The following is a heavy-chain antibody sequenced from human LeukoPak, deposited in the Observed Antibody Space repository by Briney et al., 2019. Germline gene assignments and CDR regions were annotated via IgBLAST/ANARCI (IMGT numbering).Heavy chain of an antibody. Sequence: GGSLRLSCVASGFTFSDYPMNWVRQTPGKGLEWVSYINNGGSLILYSDSVKGRFSISRDDARKSLYLQMNSLRAEDTGVYYCARGNQQLPRSTPDYWGQGTLVTVSS. V-gene: IGHV3-48*01. CDR2: INNGGSLI. J-gene: IGHJ4*02. CDR1: GFTFSDYP. CDR3: ARGNQQLPRSTPDY. D-gene: IGHD2-2*01.